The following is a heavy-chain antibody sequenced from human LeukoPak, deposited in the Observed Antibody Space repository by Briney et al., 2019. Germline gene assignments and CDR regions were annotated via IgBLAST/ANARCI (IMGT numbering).Heavy chain of an antibody. D-gene: IGHD5-24*01. CDR3: ANALEMATIEFDY. Sequence: GGSLRLSCAASGFTFSSYAMSWVRQAPGKGLEWVSAISGSGGSTYYADSVKGRFTISRDNSKNTLYLQMNSLRAEDTAVYYCANALEMATIEFDYWGQGTLVTVSS. CDR2: ISGSGGST. V-gene: IGHV3-23*01. CDR1: GFTFSSYA. J-gene: IGHJ4*02.